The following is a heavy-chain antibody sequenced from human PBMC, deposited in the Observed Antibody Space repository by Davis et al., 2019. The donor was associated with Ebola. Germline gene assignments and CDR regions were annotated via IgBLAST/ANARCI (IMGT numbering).Heavy chain of an antibody. CDR2: IYHSGST. Sequence: MPSETLSLTCAVSGGSISSSNWWSWVRQPPGKGLEWIGEIYHSGSTNYNPSLKSRVTISVDKSKNQFSLKLSSVTAADTAVYYCARLESDLYYYGMDVWGQGTTVTVSS. J-gene: IGHJ6*02. CDR3: ARLESDLYYYGMDV. CDR1: GGSISSSNW. V-gene: IGHV4-4*02.